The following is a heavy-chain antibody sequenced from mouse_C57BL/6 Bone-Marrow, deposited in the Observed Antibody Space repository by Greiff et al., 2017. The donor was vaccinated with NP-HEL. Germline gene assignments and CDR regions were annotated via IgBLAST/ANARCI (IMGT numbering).Heavy chain of an antibody. D-gene: IGHD4-1*01. CDR1: GFTFSDYG. V-gene: IGHV5-17*01. Sequence: EVMLVESGGGLVKPGGSLKLSCAASGFTFSDYGMHWVRQAPEKGLEWVAYISSGSSTIYYADTVKGRFTLSSYTAMNTRFLQMTSLRSEDTAMYYCARANLGRRFWFAYWGQGTLGTVSA. CDR3: ARANLGRRFWFAY. CDR2: ISSGSSTI. J-gene: IGHJ3*01.